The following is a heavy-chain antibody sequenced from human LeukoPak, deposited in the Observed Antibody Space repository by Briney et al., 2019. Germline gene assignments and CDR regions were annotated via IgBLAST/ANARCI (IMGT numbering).Heavy chain of an antibody. D-gene: IGHD2/OR15-2a*01. CDR1: GYTLTELS. J-gene: IGHJ6*03. Sequence: ASVKVSCKVSGYTLTELSMHWVRQAPGKGLEWMGGFDPEDGETIYAQKFQGRVTMTEDTSTDTAYMELSSLRSEDTAVYYCATNSPSLYYYYYMDVWGKGTTVTVSS. CDR3: ATNSPSLYYYYYMDV. V-gene: IGHV1-24*01. CDR2: FDPEDGET.